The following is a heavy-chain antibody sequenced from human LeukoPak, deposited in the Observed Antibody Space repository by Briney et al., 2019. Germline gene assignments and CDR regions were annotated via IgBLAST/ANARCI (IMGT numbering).Heavy chain of an antibody. Sequence: GASVKVSCKASGYTFTNYGISWVRQAPGQGLEWMGWISANNGNRNYAQKLQDRVSMTTDTSTSTAYMELRSLRSDDTAVYYCARVPLGYFDYWGQGTLVTVSS. V-gene: IGHV1-18*01. CDR3: ARVPLGYFDY. CDR1: GYTFTNYG. J-gene: IGHJ4*02. CDR2: ISANNGNR.